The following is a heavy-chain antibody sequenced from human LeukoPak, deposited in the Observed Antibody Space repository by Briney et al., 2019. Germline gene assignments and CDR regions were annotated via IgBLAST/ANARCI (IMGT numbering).Heavy chain of an antibody. CDR1: GFTFSSYA. CDR2: ISYDGSNK. D-gene: IGHD5-24*01. CDR3: AREDEAYYFDY. J-gene: IGHJ4*02. Sequence: PGRSLRLSCAASGFTFSSYAMHWVRQAPGKGLEWVAVISYDGSNKYYADSVKGRFTISRDNAKNSLYLQMNSLRAEDTAVYYCAREDEAYYFDYWGQGTLVTVSS. V-gene: IGHV3-30-3*01.